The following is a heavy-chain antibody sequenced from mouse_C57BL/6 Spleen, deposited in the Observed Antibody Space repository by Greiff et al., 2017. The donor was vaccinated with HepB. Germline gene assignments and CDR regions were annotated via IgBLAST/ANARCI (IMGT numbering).Heavy chain of an antibody. CDR2: IYPGSGST. D-gene: IGHD2-1*01. Sequence: QVQLKQPGAELVKPGASVKMSCKASGYTFTSYWITWVKQRPGQGLEWIGDIYPGSGSTNYNEKFKSKATLTVDTSSSTAYMQLSSLTSEDSAVYYCARKSPLTYGNYLAWFAYWGQGTLVTVSA. V-gene: IGHV1-55*01. CDR1: GYTFTSYW. CDR3: ARKSPLTYGNYLAWFAY. J-gene: IGHJ3*01.